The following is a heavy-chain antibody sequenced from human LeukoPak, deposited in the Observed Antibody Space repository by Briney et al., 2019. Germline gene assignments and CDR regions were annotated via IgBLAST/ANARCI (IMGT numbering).Heavy chain of an antibody. J-gene: IGHJ4*02. Sequence: PGGSLRLSCAASGLNFRSSWMSWIRQAPGTGLERVANINQDGSEKYYVDSVKGRFTISRDNAKNSLYLQMNSLRVEDTAVYYCARAFYSYFDYWGQGTLVVVST. CDR3: ARAFYSYFDY. V-gene: IGHV3-7*03. CDR2: INQDGSEK. D-gene: IGHD2/OR15-2a*01. CDR1: GLNFRSSW.